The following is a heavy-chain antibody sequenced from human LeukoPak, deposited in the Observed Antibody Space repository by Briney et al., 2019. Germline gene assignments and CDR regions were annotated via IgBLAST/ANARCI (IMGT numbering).Heavy chain of an antibody. D-gene: IGHD3-10*01. CDR3: ASSSYGGLNMDV. J-gene: IGHJ6*02. Sequence: GSSVKVSCKASGGTFSSYGISWVRQAPGQGLEWMGWISAYNGNTNYAQKLQGRVTMTTDTSTSTAYMELRSLRSDDTAVYYCASSSYGGLNMDVWGQGTTVTVSS. V-gene: IGHV1-18*01. CDR1: GGTFSSYG. CDR2: ISAYNGNT.